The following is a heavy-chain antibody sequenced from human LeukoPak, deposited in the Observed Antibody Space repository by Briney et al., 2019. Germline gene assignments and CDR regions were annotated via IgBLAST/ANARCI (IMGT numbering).Heavy chain of an antibody. CDR2: TNPDGNEK. Sequence: GGSLRLSCEASGFSFSEYWMSWVRQATGKGLEWVASTNPDGNEKYYVDSVKGRFTISRDNAKESVYLQMNRQRAEDTAVYYCARGHWQLEGWGQGTTVTVSS. V-gene: IGHV3-7*01. CDR3: ARGHWQLEG. D-gene: IGHD1-1*01. J-gene: IGHJ6*02. CDR1: GFSFSEYW.